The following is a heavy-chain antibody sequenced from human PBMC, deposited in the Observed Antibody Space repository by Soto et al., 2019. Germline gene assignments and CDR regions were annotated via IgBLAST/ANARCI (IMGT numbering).Heavy chain of an antibody. D-gene: IGHD1-26*01. CDR1: GFTFSTYA. CDR2: ISSGGDT. V-gene: IGHV3-23*01. CDR3: AKNQWELVY. Sequence: HPGGSLRLSCAASGFTFSTYAMSWVRQAPGKGLEWVSAISSGGDTYYTDSVKGRFTISRDNSKNTLYLHMNSLRAEDTAVYYCAKNQWELVYWGQGTLVTVSS. J-gene: IGHJ4*02.